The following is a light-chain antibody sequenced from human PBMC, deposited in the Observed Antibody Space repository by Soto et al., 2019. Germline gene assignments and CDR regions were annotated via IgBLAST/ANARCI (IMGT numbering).Light chain of an antibody. Sequence: EMVLTQSPGALSLSPGERATLSCRASQSVDSRYLAWYQQPPGRAPRLLIYGTSTRATDIPARFSGSGSGTEFTLTISSLQSEDFAVYYCQQYGSSSWTFGQGTKV. CDR3: QQYGSSSWT. V-gene: IGKV3-20*01. CDR1: QSVDSRY. CDR2: GTS. J-gene: IGKJ1*01.